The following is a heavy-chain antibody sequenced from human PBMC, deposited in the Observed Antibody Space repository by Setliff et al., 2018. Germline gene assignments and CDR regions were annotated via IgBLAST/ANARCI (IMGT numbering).Heavy chain of an antibody. CDR2: TIPSFGST. CDR1: GGTFRSYG. Sequence: GASVKVSCKASGGTFRSYGISWVRQAPGQGLEWMGGTIPSFGSTNYAQKFQDRVTIITDESTSTAYMELSGLRTEDTAVYYCAREGVDTRSSTDYRYYMDVWGKGTTVTVSS. V-gene: IGHV1-69*05. D-gene: IGHD5-18*01. CDR3: AREGVDTRSSTDYRYYMDV. J-gene: IGHJ6*03.